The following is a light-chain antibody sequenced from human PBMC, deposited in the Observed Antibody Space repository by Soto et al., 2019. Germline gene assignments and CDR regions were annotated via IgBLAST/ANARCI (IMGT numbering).Light chain of an antibody. V-gene: IGKV1-33*01. J-gene: IGKJ2*01. CDR3: QQYDSVPST. CDR2: DAS. CDR1: QDINTY. Sequence: DIQMTQSPSSLSASVGDRVTITCQASQDINTYLNWYQQKSGKAPKLLIYDASNLETGVPPRFSGTGSGTDVTYTSSSLQPEDIATYHCQQYDSVPSTFGQGTKVEIK.